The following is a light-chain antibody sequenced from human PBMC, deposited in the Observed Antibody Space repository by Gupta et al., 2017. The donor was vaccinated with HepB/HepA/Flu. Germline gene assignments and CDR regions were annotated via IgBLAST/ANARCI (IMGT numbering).Light chain of an antibody. CDR3: WEDHGNGSNFFVV. Sequence: VTLTCTLSSGYSNYKVDWYQQRPGKGPRFVMRVGTGGIVGSKGDGIPDRFSVLGSGLNRYLTIKNIQDEEESDYHCWEDHGNGSNFFVVFGGGTKLTVL. CDR2: VGTGGIVG. CDR1: SGYSNYK. V-gene: IGLV9-49*01. J-gene: IGLJ2*01.